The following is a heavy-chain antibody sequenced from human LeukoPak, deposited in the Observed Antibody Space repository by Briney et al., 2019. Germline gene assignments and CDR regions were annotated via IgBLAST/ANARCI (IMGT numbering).Heavy chain of an antibody. CDR3: ARRMGPGCSSCYVDY. D-gene: IGHD2-15*01. J-gene: IGHJ4*02. Sequence: PSETLSLTCTVSGGSISSGSYYWSWIRQPAGKGLEWIGSIQYSGTTEYNPSLKSRVTISVDTSKKKFSLKLSSVTAADTAIYYCARRMGPGCSSCYVDYWGQGTLVTVSS. V-gene: IGHV4-39*01. CDR2: IQYSGTT. CDR1: GGSISSGSYY.